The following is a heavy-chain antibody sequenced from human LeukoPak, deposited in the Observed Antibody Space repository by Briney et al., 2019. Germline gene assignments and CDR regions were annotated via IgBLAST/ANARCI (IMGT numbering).Heavy chain of an antibody. Sequence: GGSLRLSCAASGFTFSSFSMTWVRQAPGKGLEWVSSIIVSGTTYYADSVKGRFAISRDSFRGTLFLQMDSLRVEDTAVYFCAKGSVGNADFASWGQGALVTVSS. CDR3: AKGSVGNADFAS. D-gene: IGHD6-25*01. J-gene: IGHJ4*02. CDR2: IIVSGTT. V-gene: IGHV3-23*01. CDR1: GFTFSSFS.